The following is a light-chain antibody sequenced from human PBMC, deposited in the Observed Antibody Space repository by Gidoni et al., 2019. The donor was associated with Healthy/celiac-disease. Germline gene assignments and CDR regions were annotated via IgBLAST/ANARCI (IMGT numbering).Light chain of an antibody. V-gene: IGKV3-15*01. CDR1: QSVSSN. J-gene: IGKJ1*01. CDR3: QQYNNWPGKT. CDR2: GAS. Sequence: EIVMTQSTATLSVSPGERATLSCRASQSVSSNLAWYQQKPGQAPRLLIYGASTRATGIPARFSGSGSGTEFTLTISSLQSEDFAVYYCQQYNNWPGKTFXXXTKVEIK.